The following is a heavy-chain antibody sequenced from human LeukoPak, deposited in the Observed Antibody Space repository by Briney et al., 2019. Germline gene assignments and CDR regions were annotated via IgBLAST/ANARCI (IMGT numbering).Heavy chain of an antibody. D-gene: IGHD3-3*01. J-gene: IGHJ5*02. CDR3: ARVFPWRKSGP. Sequence: GGSLRLSCAASGFTFSDYYMSWIRQAPGKGLEGVSYISSSSSYTNYADSVKGRFTISRDNAKNSLYLQMNSLRAEDTAVYYCARVFPWRKSGPWGQGTLVTVSS. V-gene: IGHV3-11*05. CDR2: ISSSSSYT. CDR1: GFTFSDYY.